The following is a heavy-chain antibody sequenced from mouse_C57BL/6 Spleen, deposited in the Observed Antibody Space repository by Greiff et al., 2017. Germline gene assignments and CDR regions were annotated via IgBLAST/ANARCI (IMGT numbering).Heavy chain of an antibody. J-gene: IGHJ2*01. CDR2: IHPSDSDT. D-gene: IGHD3-2*02. CDR1: GYTFTSYW. Sequence: VQLQQPGAELVKPGASVKVSCKASGYTFTSYWMHWVKQRPGQGLEWIGRIHPSDSDTNYNQKFKGKATLTVDKSSSTAYMQLSSLTSEDSAVYYCAIRVRTAQAYYFGYWGQGTTLTVSS. V-gene: IGHV1-74*01. CDR3: AIRVRTAQAYYFGY.